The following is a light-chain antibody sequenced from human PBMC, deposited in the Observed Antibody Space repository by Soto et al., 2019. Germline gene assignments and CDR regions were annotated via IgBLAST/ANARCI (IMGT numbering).Light chain of an antibody. J-gene: IGKJ5*01. Sequence: DIQMTQSPSSVAASLGDRVTITWRASQDISSWLTWYQQKPGKAPKLLISTASDLQSGAPSRFSGSGSGTDFTLTIRSLQPEDFATYYCQQDKSFPIPFGPGTRLEIK. CDR3: QQDKSFPIP. V-gene: IGKV1-12*01. CDR1: QDISSW. CDR2: TAS.